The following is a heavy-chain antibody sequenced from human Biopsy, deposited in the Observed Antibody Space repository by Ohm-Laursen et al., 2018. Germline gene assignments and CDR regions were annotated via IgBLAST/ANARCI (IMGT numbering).Heavy chain of an antibody. D-gene: IGHD3-16*01. V-gene: IGHV4-59*07. Sequence: SDTLSLTCPVSGGSISSYYWMWIRQPPGKGLEWIGYIHHAQSATDNPSLKSRITISADTSRNEFSLRLASVTAADTAVYYCASFVVGGGGVGAWGQGTLVTVSS. J-gene: IGHJ5*02. CDR1: GGSISSYY. CDR3: ASFVVGGGGVGA. CDR2: IHHAQSA.